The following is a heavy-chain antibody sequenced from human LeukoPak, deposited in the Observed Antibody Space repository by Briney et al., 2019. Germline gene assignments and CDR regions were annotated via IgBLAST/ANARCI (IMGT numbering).Heavy chain of an antibody. J-gene: IGHJ4*02. CDR2: IRIKRYSGTT. CDR3: TRGGPNDVLTGRSGYFDY. CDR1: GFTFGDYP. Sequence: GRSLRLSCIASGFTFGDYPMSWVRQAPGKGLEWVSFIRIKRYSGTTEYAASVKGRFTMSRDDSNSIAYLQMDSLTTGDTAVYYCTRGGPNDVLTGRSGYFDYWGQGTLVTVSS. D-gene: IGHD3-9*01. V-gene: IGHV3-49*04.